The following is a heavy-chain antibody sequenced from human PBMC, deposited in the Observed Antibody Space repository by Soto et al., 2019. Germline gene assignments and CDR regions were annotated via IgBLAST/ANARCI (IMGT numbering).Heavy chain of an antibody. J-gene: IGHJ4*02. Sequence: ASVKVSCKASGYTFTSYGVSWVRQAPGQGLEWMGWISAYNGNTNYAQKLQGRVTMTTETSTSTAYMELRSLRSDDTAVYYCARDPNSSSWYSNYAYWGQGTLVTVSS. CDR3: ARDPNSSSWYSNYAY. D-gene: IGHD6-13*01. CDR2: ISAYNGNT. V-gene: IGHV1-18*01. CDR1: GYTFTSYG.